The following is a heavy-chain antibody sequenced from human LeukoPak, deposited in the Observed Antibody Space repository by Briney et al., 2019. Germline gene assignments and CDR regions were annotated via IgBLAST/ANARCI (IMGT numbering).Heavy chain of an antibody. J-gene: IGHJ5*02. D-gene: IGHD3-22*01. V-gene: IGHV4-39*07. CDR2: IYTSGST. CDR1: GGSISSSSYY. Sequence: PSETLSLTCTVSGGSISSSSYYWGWIRQPPGKGLEWIGRIYTSGSTNYNPSLKSRVTMSVDTSKNQFSLKLSSVTAADTAVYYCARGAIRTYYDSSGYPDWGTRFDPWGQGTLVTVSS. CDR3: ARGAIRTYYDSSGYPDWGTRFDP.